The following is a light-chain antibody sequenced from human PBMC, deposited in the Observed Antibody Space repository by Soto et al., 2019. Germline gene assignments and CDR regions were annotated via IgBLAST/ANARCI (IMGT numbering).Light chain of an antibody. CDR2: DVN. J-gene: IGLJ1*01. V-gene: IGLV2-11*01. CDR3: FSYAGGYRFV. CDR1: SSDVGAYNF. Sequence: QSVLTQPRSVSGSPGQSVTISCTGTSSDVGAYNFVSWYQQHPGEAPKLMIYDVNRRPSGVPNRFSASKSGNTASLTISGLQTEDETDYYCFSYAGGYRFVFRTGTTVTVL.